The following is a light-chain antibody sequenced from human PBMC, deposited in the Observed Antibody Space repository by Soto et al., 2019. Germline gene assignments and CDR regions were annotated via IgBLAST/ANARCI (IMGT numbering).Light chain of an antibody. CDR2: DAS. CDR1: QSVSNS. CDR3: QQRSNWWT. Sequence: DTVLTQSPATLSLSPGDRATLSCRASQSVSNSLNWYQQKPGQAPRLLIYDASKRATGIPARFSGSGSGTDFTLTISSLEPEDFAIYNCQQRSNWWTFGQGTKVEIK. J-gene: IGKJ1*01. V-gene: IGKV3-11*01.